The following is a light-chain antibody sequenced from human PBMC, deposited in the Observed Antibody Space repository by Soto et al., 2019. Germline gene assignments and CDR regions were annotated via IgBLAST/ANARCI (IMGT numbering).Light chain of an antibody. CDR3: QQYNNWPPT. CDR1: QSVSSN. CDR2: GAS. Sequence: SQSPDTPSFSPGERAPLSFSASQSVSSNLAWYQQKPGQAPRLLIYGASTRATGIPARFSGSGSGTEFTLTISSLQSEDFAVYYCQQYNNWPPTFGQGTKVDI. V-gene: IGKV3-15*01. J-gene: IGKJ1*01.